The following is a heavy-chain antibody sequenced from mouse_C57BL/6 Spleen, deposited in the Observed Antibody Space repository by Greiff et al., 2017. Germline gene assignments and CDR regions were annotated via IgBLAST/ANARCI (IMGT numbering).Heavy chain of an antibody. V-gene: IGHV14-3*01. Sequence: VQLQQSVAELVRPGASVKLSCTASGFNIKNTYMHWVKQRPEQGLEWIGRIDPANGNTKYAPKFQGKATITADTSSNTAYLQLSSLTSEDTAIYYCASPTADSSGPFAYWGQGTLVTVSA. CDR3: ASPTADSSGPFAY. CDR2: IDPANGNT. D-gene: IGHD3-2*02. J-gene: IGHJ3*01. CDR1: GFNIKNTY.